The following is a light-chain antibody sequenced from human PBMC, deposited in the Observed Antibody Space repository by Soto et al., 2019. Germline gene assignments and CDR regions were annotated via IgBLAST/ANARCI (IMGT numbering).Light chain of an antibody. CDR3: QSFDSMSGSRV. CDR1: SSNIGSHS. V-gene: IGLV1-44*01. CDR2: RSS. Sequence: QSVLTQPPSASGTPGQRITISCSGSSSNIGSHSVNWYQQLPGTAPKLLIYRSSQRPSGVPDRFSGSKSGTSASLAISGLQSGDEADYCCQSFDSMSGSRVFGGGTKLTVL. J-gene: IGLJ3*02.